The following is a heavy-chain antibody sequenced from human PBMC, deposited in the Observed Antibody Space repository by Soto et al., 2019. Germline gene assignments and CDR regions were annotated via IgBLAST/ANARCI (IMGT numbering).Heavy chain of an antibody. D-gene: IGHD6-6*01. Sequence: EVQVVESGGGLVQPGGSLRLSCAASGFTVSSNYMSWVRQPPGKGLEWVSVIYSGGSTYYADSVKGRFTISRENSKSTLYIKINRLRAEDTAVYYCAANPARIAARGYYWGQGTLVTVSS. J-gene: IGHJ4*02. CDR2: IYSGGST. CDR3: AANPARIAARGYY. CDR1: GFTVSSNY. V-gene: IGHV3-66*01.